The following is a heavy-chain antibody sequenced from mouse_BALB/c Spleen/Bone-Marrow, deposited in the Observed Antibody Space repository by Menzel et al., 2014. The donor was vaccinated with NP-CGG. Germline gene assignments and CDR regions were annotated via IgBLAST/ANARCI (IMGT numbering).Heavy chain of an antibody. D-gene: IGHD1-3*01. CDR2: IDPANGNT. V-gene: IGHV14-3*02. CDR1: GFNIKDTY. Sequence: EGQLQQSGAALVKPWASVKLSCTASGFNIKDTYMHWVKQRPEQGLDCIGRIDPANGNTKYHPRLQGKASIKAETSPNTSYLQLISLASEVTAGYYCSSYFYRICFDVWCAGTKVHVSS. CDR3: SSYFYRICFDV. J-gene: IGHJ1*01.